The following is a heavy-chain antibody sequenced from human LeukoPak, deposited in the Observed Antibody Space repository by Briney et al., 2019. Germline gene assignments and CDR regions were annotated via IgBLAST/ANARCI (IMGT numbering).Heavy chain of an antibody. D-gene: IGHD3-22*01. J-gene: IGHJ4*02. Sequence: PGRSLRLSCAASGFTFSSYAMHWVRQAPGKGLVWVAIISYDGSNKYYADSVKGRFTISRDSSKNTLYLQINSLKAEDTAVYYCATDPDSSGYYYPIFDYWGQGTLVTVSS. CDR3: ATDPDSSGYYYPIFDY. CDR2: ISYDGSNK. V-gene: IGHV3-30-3*01. CDR1: GFTFSSYA.